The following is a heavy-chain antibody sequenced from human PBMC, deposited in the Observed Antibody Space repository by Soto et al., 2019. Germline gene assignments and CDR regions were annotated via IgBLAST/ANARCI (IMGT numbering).Heavy chain of an antibody. CDR1: GFTFSSYS. D-gene: IGHD6-25*01. V-gene: IGHV3-21*01. J-gene: IGHJ6*02. CDR2: ISSSSSYI. Sequence: PGGSLRLSCAASGFTFSSYSMNWVRQAPGKGLEWVSSISSSSSYIYYADSVKGRFTISRDNAKNSLYLQMNSLRAEDTAVYYCARDGLKAGGMDVWGQGTTVTVSS. CDR3: ARDGLKAGGMDV.